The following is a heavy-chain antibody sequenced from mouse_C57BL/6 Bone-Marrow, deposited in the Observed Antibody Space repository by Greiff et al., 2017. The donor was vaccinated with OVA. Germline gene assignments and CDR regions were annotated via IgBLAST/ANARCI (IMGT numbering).Heavy chain of an antibody. V-gene: IGHV7-1*01. J-gene: IGHJ4*01. CDR2: SRNKANAYTT. CDR3: ARDANWDVGYAMDY. Sequence: EVQVVESGGGLVQSGRSLRLSCATSGFTFSDFYMEWVRQAPGTGLEWIAASRNKANAYTTEYSASVKGRFIVSRDTSQSIRYLQVNALRAEDTAIYYCARDANWDVGYAMDYWGQGTSVTVSS. CDR1: GFTFSDFY. D-gene: IGHD4-1*01.